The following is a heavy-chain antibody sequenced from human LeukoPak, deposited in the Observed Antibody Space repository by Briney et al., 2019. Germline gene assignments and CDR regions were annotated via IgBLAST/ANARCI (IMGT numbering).Heavy chain of an antibody. Sequence: PGGSPRLSCAASGFTFSGSAMHWVRQASGKGLEWVGRIRSKANSYATAYAASVKGRFTISRDDSKNTAYLQMNSLKTEDTAVYYCTMVVAATRAIYYYYMDVWGKGTTVTVSS. J-gene: IGHJ6*03. CDR3: TMVVAATRAIYYYYMDV. D-gene: IGHD2-15*01. CDR1: GFTFSGSA. CDR2: IRSKANSYAT. V-gene: IGHV3-73*01.